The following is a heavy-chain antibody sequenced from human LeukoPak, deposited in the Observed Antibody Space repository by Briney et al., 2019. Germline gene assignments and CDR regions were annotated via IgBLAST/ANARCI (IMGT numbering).Heavy chain of an antibody. Sequence: PGGSLRLSCAASGFIVSSNYMSWVRQAPGKGLEWVSVIYTGGSTYNADSVKGRFTISRDNSKNTLYLQMNSLRAEDTAVYYCATGWNIAFDFWGQGTMVTVSP. CDR2: IYTGGST. CDR1: GFIVSSNY. CDR3: ATGWNIAFDF. D-gene: IGHD1/OR15-1a*01. J-gene: IGHJ3*01. V-gene: IGHV3-53*01.